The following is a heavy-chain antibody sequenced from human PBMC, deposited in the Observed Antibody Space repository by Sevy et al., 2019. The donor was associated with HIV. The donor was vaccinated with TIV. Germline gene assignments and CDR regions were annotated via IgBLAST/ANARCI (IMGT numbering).Heavy chain of an antibody. D-gene: IGHD3-10*01. CDR2: IYYSGST. Sequence: SETLSLTCTVSGGSISSYYWSWIRQPPGKGLEWIGYIYYSGSTNYNPSLKSRVTISVDTSKNQFSLKLSSVTAADTAGYYCARGPPLSESEEDYYGSGSYPYWGQGTLVTVSS. J-gene: IGHJ4*02. CDR3: ARGPPLSESEEDYYGSGSYPY. V-gene: IGHV4-59*01. CDR1: GGSISSYY.